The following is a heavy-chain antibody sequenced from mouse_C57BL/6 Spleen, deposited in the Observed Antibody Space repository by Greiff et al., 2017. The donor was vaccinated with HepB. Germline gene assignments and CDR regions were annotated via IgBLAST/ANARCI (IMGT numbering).Heavy chain of an antibody. J-gene: IGHJ2*01. CDR1: GYAFSSSW. Sequence: VQLQQSGPELVKPGASVKISCKAFGYAFSSSWMNWVKQRPGKGPEWIGRIYPGDGDTNYNGKFKGKATLTADKSSSTAYRQLSSLTSEDSAVYFCARSYYYGDYWGQGTTLTVAS. CDR3: ARSYYYGDY. D-gene: IGHD1-1*01. CDR2: IYPGDGDT. V-gene: IGHV1-82*01.